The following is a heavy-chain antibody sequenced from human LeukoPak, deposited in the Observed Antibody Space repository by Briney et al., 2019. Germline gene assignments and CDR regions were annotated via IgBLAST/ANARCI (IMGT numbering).Heavy chain of an antibody. CDR1: GFTFISYV. Sequence: PGGSLRLSCAASGFTFISYVMNWVRRAPGKGLEWVSAISSSGGGTYYADSVKGRFTISRDNSKSTLYLQMNSLRAEDTAVYYCATISAKNDYWGQGTLVTVSS. V-gene: IGHV3-23*01. CDR2: ISSSGGGT. J-gene: IGHJ4*02. D-gene: IGHD5-18*01. CDR3: ATISAKNDY.